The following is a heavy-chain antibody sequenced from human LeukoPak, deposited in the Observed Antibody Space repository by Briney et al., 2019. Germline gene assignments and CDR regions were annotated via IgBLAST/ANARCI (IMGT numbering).Heavy chain of an antibody. D-gene: IGHD3-22*01. Sequence: SETLSLTCAVYGASFSGSYWSWIRQPPGKGLEWIGEITHSGSTNYNPSLKSRVTISVDTSKNQFSLKLTSVTAADTAVYYCASRPYSSGYYWGQGTMVTVSS. CDR2: ITHSGST. J-gene: IGHJ3*01. CDR1: GASFSGSY. V-gene: IGHV4-34*01. CDR3: ASRPYSSGYY.